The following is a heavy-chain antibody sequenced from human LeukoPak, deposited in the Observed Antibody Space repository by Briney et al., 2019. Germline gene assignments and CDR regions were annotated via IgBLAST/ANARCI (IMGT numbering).Heavy chain of an antibody. V-gene: IGHV4-59*01. J-gene: IGHJ6*03. CDR2: IYYSGST. CDR3: ARVSRKGTATYMDV. D-gene: IGHD5-18*01. Sequence: SETLSLTCTVSGGSINSYYWSWIRQPPGKGLEWIGYIYYSGSTNYNPSLKSRVTISVDTSKNQFSLKLSSVTAADTAVYYCARVSRKGTATYMDVWGKGTTVTVSS. CDR1: GGSINSYY.